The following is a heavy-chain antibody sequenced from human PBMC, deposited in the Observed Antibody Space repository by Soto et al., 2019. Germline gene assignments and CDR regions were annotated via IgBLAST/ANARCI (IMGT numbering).Heavy chain of an antibody. J-gene: IGHJ3*02. D-gene: IGHD3-22*01. CDR3: AYDSLDI. Sequence: AAVKVSCKASGDTFTPTHWVRQAPGQGLEWMGIDNPSGGSTTYARKFLGRVTMTRDTSTSTVYMELSSLRSEDTAVYYCAYDSLDIWGQGTMVTVS. V-gene: IGHV1-46*01. CDR2: DNPSGGST. CDR1: GDTFTP.